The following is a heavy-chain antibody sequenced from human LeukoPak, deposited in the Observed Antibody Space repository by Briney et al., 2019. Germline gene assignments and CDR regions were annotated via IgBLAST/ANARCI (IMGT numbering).Heavy chain of an antibody. CDR2: IRTKKNTYAT. CDR3: TRKNNVDFSEYWFEFDH. D-gene: IGHD2/OR15-2a*01. V-gene: IGHV3-73*01. Sequence: GGSLRLSCAASGFSFSDSALHWVRQAPGKGPEWLGRIRTKKNTYATAYAASVKGRFTISRDDSKNTVYLQMSSLKTDDTAVYYCTRKNNVDFSEYWFEFDHWGLGTLVTVSS. J-gene: IGHJ4*02. CDR1: GFSFSDSA.